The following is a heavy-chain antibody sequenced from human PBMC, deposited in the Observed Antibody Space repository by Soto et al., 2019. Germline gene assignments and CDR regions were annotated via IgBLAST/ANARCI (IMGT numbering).Heavy chain of an antibody. Sequence: SVKVSCKASGGTFSSYAISWVRQAPGQGLEWMGGIIPIFGTANYAQKFQGRVTITADESTSTAYMELSSLRSEDTAVYYCARDVGGSCYSGSSCFDYWGQGTLVTVSS. CDR1: GGTFSSYA. J-gene: IGHJ4*02. V-gene: IGHV1-69*13. CDR2: IIPIFGTA. D-gene: IGHD2-15*01. CDR3: ARDVGGSCYSGSSCFDY.